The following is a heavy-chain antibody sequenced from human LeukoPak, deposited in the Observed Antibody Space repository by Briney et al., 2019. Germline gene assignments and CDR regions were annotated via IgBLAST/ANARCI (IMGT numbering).Heavy chain of an antibody. CDR2: IKQDGSEK. V-gene: IGHV3-7*01. Sequence: GGSLRLSCAASGFTVSSNYMSWVRQAPGKGLEWVANIKQDGSEKYYVDSVKGRFTISRDNAKNSLYLQMNSLRAEDTAVYYCASVDSSSWFDAFDIWGQGTMVTVSS. J-gene: IGHJ3*02. D-gene: IGHD6-13*01. CDR3: ASVDSSSWFDAFDI. CDR1: GFTVSSNY.